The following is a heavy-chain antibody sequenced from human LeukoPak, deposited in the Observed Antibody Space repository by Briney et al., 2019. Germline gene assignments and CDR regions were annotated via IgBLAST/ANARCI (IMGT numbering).Heavy chain of an antibody. CDR2: ISPISGTT. J-gene: IGHJ4*02. V-gene: IGHV1-69*05. D-gene: IGHD1-1*01. Sequence: GASVKVSCKASGGTFSSYTITWVRQAPGQGLEWMGGISPISGTTSYAQKFQGRVTITTDESTSTAYMELSSLRSEDTAVYYCATPPTGTTTTGEYYFEYWGQGTLVTVSS. CDR3: ATPPTGTTTTGEYYFEY. CDR1: GGTFSSYT.